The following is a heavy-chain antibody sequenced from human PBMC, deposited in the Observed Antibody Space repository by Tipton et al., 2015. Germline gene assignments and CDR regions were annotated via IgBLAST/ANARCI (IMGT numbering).Heavy chain of an antibody. V-gene: IGHV4-59*01. CDR3: ARARGRHGGLFDS. J-gene: IGHJ4*02. Sequence: TLSLICSVSSDSISKYYWSWIRQPPGKELEWIGYIQYSGSTNYNPSLKSRVTISVDTSKSQFSLKMTSVTATGTAVYYCARARGRHGGLFDSWGQGTLVTVSS. CDR1: SDSISKYY. CDR2: IQYSGST. D-gene: IGHD4-23*01.